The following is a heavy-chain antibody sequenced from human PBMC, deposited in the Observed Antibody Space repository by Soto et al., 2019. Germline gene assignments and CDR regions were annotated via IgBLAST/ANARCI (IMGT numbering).Heavy chain of an antibody. CDR2: INHSGST. CDR1: GGSFSGYY. J-gene: IGHJ5*02. CDR3: ARGVDFWSGYWRWFDP. V-gene: IGHV4-34*01. D-gene: IGHD3-3*01. Sequence: SETLSLTCAVYGGSFSGYYLSWSRQPPGKGLEWIGEINHSGSTNYNPSLKSRVTISVDTSKNQFSLKLSSVTAADTAVYYCARGVDFWSGYWRWFDPWGQGTLVTVSS.